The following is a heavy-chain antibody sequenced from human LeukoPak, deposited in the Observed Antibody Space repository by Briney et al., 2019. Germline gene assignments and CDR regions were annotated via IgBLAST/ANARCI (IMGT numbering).Heavy chain of an antibody. CDR1: GGSISSYY. CDR3: ARYIWGSYPTFEDY. J-gene: IGHJ4*02. Sequence: PSETLSLTCTVSGGSISSYYWSWIRQPPGKGLEWIGYIYYSGSTNYNPSLKSRVTISVDTSKNQFSLKLSSVTAADTAVYSCARYIWGSYPTFEDYWGQGTQVTVSS. V-gene: IGHV4-59*01. CDR2: IYYSGST. D-gene: IGHD3-16*02.